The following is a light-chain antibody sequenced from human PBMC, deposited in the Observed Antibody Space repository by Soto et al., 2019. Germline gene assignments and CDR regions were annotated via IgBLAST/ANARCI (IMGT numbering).Light chain of an antibody. CDR2: WAS. CDR3: QQYYRTPRT. V-gene: IGKV4-1*01. Sequence: DIVMTQSPDSLAVSLGERATINCKSSLTVLHSSNNKNYLAWYQHKPGQPPRLLISWASTRESGFPDRFSGSGSGTDFTLTISNLQAEDVAVYYCQQYYRTPRTFGQGTKVEIK. CDR1: LTVLHSSNNKNY. J-gene: IGKJ1*01.